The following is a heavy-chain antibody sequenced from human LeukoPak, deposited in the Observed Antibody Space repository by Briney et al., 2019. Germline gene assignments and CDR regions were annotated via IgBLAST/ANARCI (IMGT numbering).Heavy chain of an antibody. CDR3: ARETQYCSRTSCHGAFDI. V-gene: IGHV3-11*04. CDR1: GFTFSNAW. CDR2: ISSSGSTI. D-gene: IGHD2-2*01. Sequence: PGGSLRLSCAASGFTFSNAWMSWVRQAPGKGLEWVSYISSSGSTIYYADSVKGRFTISRDNAKNSLYLQMNSLRAEDTAVYYCARETQYCSRTSCHGAFDIWGQGTMVTVSS. J-gene: IGHJ3*02.